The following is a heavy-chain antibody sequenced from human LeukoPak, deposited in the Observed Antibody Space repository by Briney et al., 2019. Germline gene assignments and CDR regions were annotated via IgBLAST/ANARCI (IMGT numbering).Heavy chain of an antibody. Sequence: ASVKVSCKASGYTFTSYGISWVRQAPGHGLEWMGWISAYNGNTNYAQKLQGRVTMTTDTSTSTAYMELRSLRSDDTAVYYCAREGGKRIAAAGIADYWGQGTLVTVSS. V-gene: IGHV1-18*01. CDR3: AREGGKRIAAAGIADY. D-gene: IGHD6-13*01. CDR2: ISAYNGNT. CDR1: GYTFTSYG. J-gene: IGHJ4*02.